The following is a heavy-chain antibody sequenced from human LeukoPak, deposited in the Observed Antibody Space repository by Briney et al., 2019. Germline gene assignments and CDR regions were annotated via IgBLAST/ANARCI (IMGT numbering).Heavy chain of an antibody. CDR2: ISYDGSNK. CDR3: AKGSDSFWSGYSPTRS. CDR1: GFTFSSYG. V-gene: IGHV3-30*18. D-gene: IGHD3-3*01. Sequence: GGSLRLSCAVSGFTFSSYGMHWVRQAPGKGLEWVAVISYDGSNKYYADSVKGRFTISRDNSKNTLYLQMNSLRAEDTAVYYCAKGSDSFWSGYSPTRSWGQGTLVTVSS. J-gene: IGHJ4*02.